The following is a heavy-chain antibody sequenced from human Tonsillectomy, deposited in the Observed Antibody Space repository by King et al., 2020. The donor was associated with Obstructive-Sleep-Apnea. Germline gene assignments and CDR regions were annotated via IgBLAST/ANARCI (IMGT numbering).Heavy chain of an antibody. CDR3: ARDSSGWYFDY. Sequence: QLVQSGGGVVQPGRSLRLSCAASGFTFSSYAMHWVRQAPGKGLEWVAVISYEGSNKYYADSVKGRFTISRDNSKNTLYLQMNSLRAEDTAVYYCARDSSGWYFDYWGQGTLVTVSS. CDR1: GFTFSSYA. V-gene: IGHV3-30*04. D-gene: IGHD6-19*01. CDR2: ISYEGSNK. J-gene: IGHJ4*02.